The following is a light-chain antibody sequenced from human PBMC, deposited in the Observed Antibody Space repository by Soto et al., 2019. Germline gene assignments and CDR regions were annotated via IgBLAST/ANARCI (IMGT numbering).Light chain of an antibody. CDR3: QQSYSIPSIT. Sequence: TCLASQSISSYLNWXPQXPXXXXXLXXXAASSLQSGVPSRFSGSGSGTDFTLTISSLQPEDFVTYYCQQSYSIPSITFGQGKRLEIK. CDR1: QSISSY. V-gene: IGKV1-39*01. CDR2: AAS. J-gene: IGKJ5*01.